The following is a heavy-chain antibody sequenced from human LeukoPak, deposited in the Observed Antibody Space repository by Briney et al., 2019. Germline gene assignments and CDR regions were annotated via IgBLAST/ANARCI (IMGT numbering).Heavy chain of an antibody. Sequence: GGSLRLSCAASGFTVSSNYMSWGRQAPGKGLEWVSVIYSGGSTYYADSVKGRFTISRDNSKNTLYLQMNSLRAEDTAVYYCASHGTMIVVAPQWGQGTLVTVPS. CDR2: IYSGGST. CDR3: ASHGTMIVVAPQ. CDR1: GFTVSSNY. V-gene: IGHV3-66*04. D-gene: IGHD3-22*01. J-gene: IGHJ4*02.